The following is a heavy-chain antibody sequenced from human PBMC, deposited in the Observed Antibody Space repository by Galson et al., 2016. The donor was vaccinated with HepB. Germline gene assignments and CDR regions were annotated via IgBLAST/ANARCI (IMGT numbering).Heavy chain of an antibody. D-gene: IGHD3-3*01. CDR2: TYVGGTT. V-gene: IGHV3-66*01. J-gene: IGHJ6*04. Sequence: SLRLSCAVSGFTVSSNYMSWVRQAPGKGLEWVSVTYVGGTTSYADSVKGRFTVSRENSNNTLYLQVNSLRADDTAVYYCASGPYDSSSDYNYGMDVWGRGTTVTV. CDR1: GFTVSSNY. CDR3: ASGPYDSSSDYNYGMDV.